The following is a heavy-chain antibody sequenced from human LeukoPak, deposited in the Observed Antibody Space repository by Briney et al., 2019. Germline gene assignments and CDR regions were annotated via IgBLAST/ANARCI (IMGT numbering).Heavy chain of an antibody. D-gene: IGHD3-10*01. CDR1: GFTVSSNY. V-gene: IGHV3-53*01. CDR3: ARLRFGPDDAFDI. J-gene: IGHJ3*02. Sequence: GGSLRLSCAASGFTVSSNYMSWVRQAPGKGLEWVSFIYSGGSTYYADSVKGRFTISRDNSKNTLYLQMNSLRAEDTAVYYCARLRFGPDDAFDIWGQGTMVTVSS. CDR2: IYSGGST.